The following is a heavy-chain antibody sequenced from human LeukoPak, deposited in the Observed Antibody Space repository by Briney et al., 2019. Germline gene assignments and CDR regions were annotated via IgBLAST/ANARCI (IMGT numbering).Heavy chain of an antibody. J-gene: IGHJ4*02. CDR3: ARRSPYSTGWSSYFDY. CDR2: IYRSGTT. D-gene: IGHD6-19*01. CDR1: GGSISSSNW. Sequence: SGTLSLTCAVSGGSISSSNWWSWVRQPPGKGLEWIGEIYRSGTTNYKPSLKSRVTISLDKSRNHFSLKLTSVTAADSAVYYCARRSPYSTGWSSYFDYWGQGALVTVSS. V-gene: IGHV4-4*02.